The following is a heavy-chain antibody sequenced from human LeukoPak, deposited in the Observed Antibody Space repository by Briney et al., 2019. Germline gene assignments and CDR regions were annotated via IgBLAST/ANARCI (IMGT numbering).Heavy chain of an antibody. D-gene: IGHD3-22*01. CDR3: ARDAYYYDSSGYSPYFDY. V-gene: IGHV4-30-4*08. J-gene: IGHJ4*02. Sequence: PSQTLSLTCTVSGGSISSGDYYWSWIRQPPGKGLEWIGYIYYSGSTYYNPSLKSRVTISVDTSKNQFSLKLSSVTAADTAVHYCARDAYYYDSSGYSPYFDYWGQGTLVTVSS. CDR2: IYYSGST. CDR1: GGSISSGDYY.